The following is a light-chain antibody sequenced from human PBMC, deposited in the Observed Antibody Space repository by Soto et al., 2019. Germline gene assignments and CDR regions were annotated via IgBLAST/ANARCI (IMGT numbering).Light chain of an antibody. J-gene: IGLJ3*02. Sequence: QSALTQPPSASGSPGQSVTISCTGTSSDVGGYNYVSWYQQYPGKAPKLMIYEVSKRPSGVPDRFSGSKSDNTASLTVSGLQAEDEADYYCSSYAGSNRVFGGGTQLTVL. V-gene: IGLV2-8*01. CDR2: EVS. CDR1: SSDVGGYNY. CDR3: SSYAGSNRV.